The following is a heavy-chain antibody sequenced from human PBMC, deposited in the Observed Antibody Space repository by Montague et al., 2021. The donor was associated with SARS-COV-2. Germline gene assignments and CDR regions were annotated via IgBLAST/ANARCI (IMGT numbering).Heavy chain of an antibody. J-gene: IGHJ3*02. D-gene: IGHD3-10*01. CDR2: IKQDGSEK. CDR1: GFTFSSYW. Sequence: SLRLSCAASGFTFSSYWMHWFRQAPGKGLEWVAHIKQDGSEKNYADSVKGRFTISRDNAKDSLYLQMNSLRAEDTALYYCARDLEWFGELVDAFDIWGQGTMVTVSS. V-gene: IGHV3-7*03. CDR3: ARDLEWFGELVDAFDI.